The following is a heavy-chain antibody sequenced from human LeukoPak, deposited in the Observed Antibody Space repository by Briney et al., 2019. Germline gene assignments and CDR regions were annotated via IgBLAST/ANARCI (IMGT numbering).Heavy chain of an antibody. V-gene: IGHV4-39*07. Sequence: SETLSLTCTVSGGSISSSSYYWGWIRQPPGKGLEWIGSIYYSGSTYYNPSLKSRGTISVDTSKNQFSLKLSSVSAADTAVYYCARDRRDSSWFDPWGQGTLVTVSS. CDR3: ARDRRDSSWFDP. J-gene: IGHJ5*02. CDR2: IYYSGST. CDR1: GGSISSSSYY.